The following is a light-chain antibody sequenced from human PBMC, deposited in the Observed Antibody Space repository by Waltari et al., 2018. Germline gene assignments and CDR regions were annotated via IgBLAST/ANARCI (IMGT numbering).Light chain of an antibody. CDR3: SSYTSIKTPYVV. Sequence: QSALTQPASVSGSPGQSITIPCPGTPGDVGRYHQFSWYQCHQGKAPELIIYEVTNRPSGVSDRFSGSKSGNTASLSISGLQPEDEADYYCSSYTSIKTPYVVFGGGTKVTVL. CDR2: EVT. V-gene: IGLV2-14*01. J-gene: IGLJ2*01. CDR1: PGDVGRYHQ.